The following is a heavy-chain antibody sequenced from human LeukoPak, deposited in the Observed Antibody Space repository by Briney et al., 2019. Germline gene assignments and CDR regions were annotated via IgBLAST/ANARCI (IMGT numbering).Heavy chain of an antibody. D-gene: IGHD3-3*01. CDR1: GFTFDDYA. Sequence: LPGGSLRLSCAASGFTFDDYAMHWVRQAPGKGLEWVSGISWNSGSIGYADSVKGRFTISRDNAKNSLYLQMNSLRVEDTAVFYCARDQYDTWSRRGNFDSWGQGTLVIVSS. CDR3: ARDQYDTWSRRGNFDS. CDR2: ISWNSGSI. J-gene: IGHJ4*02. V-gene: IGHV3-9*01.